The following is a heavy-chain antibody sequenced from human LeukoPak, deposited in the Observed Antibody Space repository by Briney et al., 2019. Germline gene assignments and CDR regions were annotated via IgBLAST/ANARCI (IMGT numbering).Heavy chain of an antibody. CDR1: GFTLSGYW. CDR3: AKGDYGDYGDY. J-gene: IGHJ4*02. Sequence: GGSLRLSCAASGFTLSGYWMSWVRRAPGKGLEWVANIKQDGDEKYYVDSVKGRFTVSRDNSKNTLYLQMNSLRAEDTAVYYCAKGDYGDYGDYWGQGTLVTVSS. CDR2: IKQDGDEK. D-gene: IGHD4-17*01. V-gene: IGHV3-7*01.